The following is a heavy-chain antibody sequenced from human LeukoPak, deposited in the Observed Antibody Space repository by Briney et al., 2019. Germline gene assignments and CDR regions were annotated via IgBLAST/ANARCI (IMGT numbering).Heavy chain of an antibody. D-gene: IGHD4-23*01. CDR2: IRSDGRAT. V-gene: IGHV3-30*02. CDR1: GFTVRSFG. CDR3: AKDRDGGNFYFDY. J-gene: IGHJ4*02. Sequence: GGSVRLSCAASGFTVRSFGMHWVRQAPGRGVGWVSFIRSDGRATDYAASVKGRLTISRDNSRNTLYVQMNSRRDEGTVIYYGAKDRDGGNFYFDYWGQGILVTVSS.